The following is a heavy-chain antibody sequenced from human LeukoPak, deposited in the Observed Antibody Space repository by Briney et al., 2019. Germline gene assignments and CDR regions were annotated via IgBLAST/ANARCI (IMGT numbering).Heavy chain of an antibody. V-gene: IGHV4-4*02. CDR2: IHPGGST. J-gene: IGHJ6*02. CDR1: GFTFSSYVM. D-gene: IGHD1-26*01. Sequence: GSLRLSCAASGFTFSSYVMSWVRQAPGKGLEWIGEIHPGGSTSYNPSLKSRVTISIDKSKNQFSLRMSSVTGADTAVYYCARSRDTTNYYGMDVWGQGTTVTVSS. CDR3: ARSRDTTNYYGMDV.